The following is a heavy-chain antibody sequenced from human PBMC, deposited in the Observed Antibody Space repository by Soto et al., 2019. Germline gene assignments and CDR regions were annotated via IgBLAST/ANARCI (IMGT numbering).Heavy chain of an antibody. Sequence: GSLRLSCAASGFSFSTYLMSWVRQAPGKGLEWVANIKQGGNEKFYVDSVKGRFTISRDNDKKSLYLQMNSLRAEDTAVYYCARGCHSSGCRWGQGTLVTVSS. D-gene: IGHD6-19*01. V-gene: IGHV3-7*01. CDR2: IKQGGNEK. CDR3: ARGCHSSGCR. J-gene: IGHJ4*02. CDR1: GFSFSTYL.